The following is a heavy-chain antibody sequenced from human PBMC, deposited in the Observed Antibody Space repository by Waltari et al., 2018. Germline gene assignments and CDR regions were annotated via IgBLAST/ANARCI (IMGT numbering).Heavy chain of an antibody. CDR3: AKDIAPAGTRYFDY. CDR1: GLTLSRYT. V-gene: IGHV3-23*01. Sequence: EVQLLESGGGWVQPGGSLRLSCVASGLTLSRYTMSWVRQAPGKGLEWVSSIGGSGISTYYADSVKGRFTISRDNSKDTLYLQINSLRAEDTAVYYCAKDIAPAGTRYFDYWGQGTLVTVSS. D-gene: IGHD6-13*01. J-gene: IGHJ4*02. CDR2: IGGSGIST.